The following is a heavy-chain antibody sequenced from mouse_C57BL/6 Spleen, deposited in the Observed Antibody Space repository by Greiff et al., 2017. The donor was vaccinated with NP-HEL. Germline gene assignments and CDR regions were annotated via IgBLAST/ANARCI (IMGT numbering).Heavy chain of an antibody. CDR2: ISYDGSN. Sequence: EVKLVESGPGLVKPSQSLSLTCSVTGYSITSGYYWNWIRQFPGNKLEWMGYISYDGSNNYNPSLKNRISITRDTSKNQFFLKLNSVTTEDTATYYCARDEDEGAWFAYWGQGTLVTVSA. J-gene: IGHJ3*01. V-gene: IGHV3-6*01. CDR1: GYSITSGYY. D-gene: IGHD3-3*01. CDR3: ARDEDEGAWFAY.